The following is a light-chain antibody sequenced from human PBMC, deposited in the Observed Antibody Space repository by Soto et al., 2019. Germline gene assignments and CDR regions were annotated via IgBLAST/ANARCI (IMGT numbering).Light chain of an antibody. V-gene: IGLV2-8*01. Sequence: QSVLTQPPSASGSPGQSVTISCTGAGNDVGGYNYVSWYQQHPDKAPKLIIYEVNKRPSGVPDRFSGSKSGNTASLTVSGLQDEDESDYCCCSYAGSNNYVFGSGTKVTVL. J-gene: IGLJ1*01. CDR2: EVN. CDR3: CSYAGSNNYV. CDR1: GNDVGGYNY.